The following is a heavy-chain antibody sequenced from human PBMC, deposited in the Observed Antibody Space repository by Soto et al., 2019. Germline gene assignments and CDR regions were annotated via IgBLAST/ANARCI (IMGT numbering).Heavy chain of an antibody. CDR3: ARRLRFLEWLSSPVDY. V-gene: IGHV3-11*01. J-gene: IGHJ4*02. D-gene: IGHD3-3*01. Sequence: GGSLRLSCAASGFTFSDYYMSWIRQAPGKGLEWVSYISSSGSTICYVDSVKGRFTISRDNAKNSLYLQMNSLRAEDTAVYYCARRLRFLEWLSSPVDYWGQGTLVTVSS. CDR1: GFTFSDYY. CDR2: ISSSGSTI.